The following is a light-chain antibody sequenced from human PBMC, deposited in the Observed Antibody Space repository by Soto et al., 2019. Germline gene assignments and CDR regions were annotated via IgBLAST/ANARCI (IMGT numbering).Light chain of an antibody. Sequence: VMPQSPATLSVSPGEGATLSCRASPSISTKLAWYQQKPGQAPRLLIYAASYRATGVPARFSSSGSGTAFPLTISSLQSEDFAVFYCQHYKDWLWTFGQGTKVEIK. CDR2: AAS. CDR1: PSISTK. CDR3: QHYKDWLWT. J-gene: IGKJ1*01. V-gene: IGKV3-15*01.